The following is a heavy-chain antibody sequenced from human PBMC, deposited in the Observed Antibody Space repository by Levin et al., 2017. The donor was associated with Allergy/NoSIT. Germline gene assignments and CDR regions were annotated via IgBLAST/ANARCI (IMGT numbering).Heavy chain of an antibody. D-gene: IGHD2/OR15-2a*01. Sequence: RAGGSLRLSCAASGFAFSTYSMNWIRQAPGKGLEWVSYISSSSSTIYYADSVKGRFTISRDNAENSLYLQMNSLRAEDTAVYYCARDHPYLSPFEFWGREPWSPSPQ. CDR3: ARDHPYLSPFEF. J-gene: IGHJ4*02. CDR1: GFAFSTYS. V-gene: IGHV3-48*01. CDR2: ISSSSSTI.